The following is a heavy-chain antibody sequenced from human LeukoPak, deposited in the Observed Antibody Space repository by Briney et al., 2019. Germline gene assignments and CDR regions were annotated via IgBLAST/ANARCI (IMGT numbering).Heavy chain of an antibody. CDR2: INPSGGST. CDR3: ARDSFATTYDSSGYYVFDI. V-gene: IGHV1-46*01. CDR1: GYTFTSYY. Sequence: ASVKVSCKASGYTFTSYYMHWVRQPPGQGLEWMGIINPSGGSTSYAQKFQGRVTMTRDTSTSTVYMELSSLRSEDTAVYYCARDSFATTYDSSGYYVFDIWGQGTMVTVSS. J-gene: IGHJ3*02. D-gene: IGHD3-22*01.